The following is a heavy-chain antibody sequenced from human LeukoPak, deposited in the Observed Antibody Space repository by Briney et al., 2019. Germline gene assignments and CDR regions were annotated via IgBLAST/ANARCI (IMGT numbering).Heavy chain of an antibody. J-gene: IGHJ4*02. CDR1: GGSISSSSYY. CDR3: ASQIQLWRIDY. Sequence: SETLSLTCTVSGGSISSSSYYLGWIRQPPGKGLEWIGSIYYSGSTYYNPSLKSRVTISVDTSKNQFSLKLSSVTAADTAVYYCASQIQLWRIDYWGQGTLVTVSS. V-gene: IGHV4-39*01. CDR2: IYYSGST. D-gene: IGHD5-18*01.